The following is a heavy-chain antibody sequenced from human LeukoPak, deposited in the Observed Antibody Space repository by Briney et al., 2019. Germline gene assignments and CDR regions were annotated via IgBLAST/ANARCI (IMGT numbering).Heavy chain of an antibody. CDR3: ARGGGTIFGVLND. D-gene: IGHD3-3*01. V-gene: IGHV4-61*02. J-gene: IGHJ4*02. CDR1: AGSINSGDYY. Sequence: PSQTLSLTCTVSAGSINSGDYYWSWIRQPAGKGLEWIGRIYSPGTNYNYNPSVKSRVTISIDTSKNQFSLKLTSVTAADTAVYYCARGGGTIFGVLNDWGQGTLVTVSP. CDR2: IYSPGT.